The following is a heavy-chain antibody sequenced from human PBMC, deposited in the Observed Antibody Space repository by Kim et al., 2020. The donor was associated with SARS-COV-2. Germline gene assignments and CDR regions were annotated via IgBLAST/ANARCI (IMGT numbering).Heavy chain of an antibody. CDR1: GGSISSYY. J-gene: IGHJ4*02. CDR3: ASLYYDSTTKHYFDY. CDR2: IYYSGST. V-gene: IGHV4-59*13. D-gene: IGHD3-22*01. Sequence: SETLSLTCTVSGGSISSYYWSWIRQPPGKGLEWIGYIYYSGSTNYNPSLKSRVTISVDTSKNQFSLKLSSVTAADTAVYYCASLYYDSTTKHYFDYWGQGTLVTVSS.